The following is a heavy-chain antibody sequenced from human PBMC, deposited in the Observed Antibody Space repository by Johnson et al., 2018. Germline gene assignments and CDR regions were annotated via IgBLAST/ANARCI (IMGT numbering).Heavy chain of an antibody. J-gene: IGHJ3*01. V-gene: IGHV3-9*01. CDR2: ISWNSVSQVY. CDR1: GFTFDDYA. CDR3: AKDISSTVEGGAFSV. D-gene: IGHD4-23*01. Sequence: EVQLLESGGGLVQPGRSLRLSCVASGFTFDDYAMHWVRQAPGKGLEWVSGISWNSVSQVYDYADSVKGRFTISRDNAKNSLYLQMNSLRTEDTALYYCAKDISSTVEGGAFSVWGQGTLVTVSS.